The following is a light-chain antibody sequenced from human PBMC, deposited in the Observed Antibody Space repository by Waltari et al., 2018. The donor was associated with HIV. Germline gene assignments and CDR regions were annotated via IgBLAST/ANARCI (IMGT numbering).Light chain of an antibody. J-gene: IGLJ3*02. CDR3: QAYDSSLSGWV. Sequence: QSVLTQPPSVSGAPGPRVTIPCTGSSSNIGAGFDVHWYQQLPGTAPRLLIYGNNNRPSGVPDRFSGSKSGTSASLAITGLQAEDEADYDCQAYDSSLSGWVFGGRTKLTVL. CDR1: SSNIGAGFD. CDR2: GNN. V-gene: IGLV1-40*01.